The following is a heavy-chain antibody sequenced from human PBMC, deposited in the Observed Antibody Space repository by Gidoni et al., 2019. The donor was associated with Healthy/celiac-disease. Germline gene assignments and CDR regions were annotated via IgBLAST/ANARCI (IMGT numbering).Heavy chain of an antibody. CDR3: ARANWNDGDDAFDI. CDR2: IWYDGSNK. V-gene: IGHV3-33*01. CDR1: GFTFSSYG. J-gene: IGHJ3*02. D-gene: IGHD1-1*01. Sequence: GGVVQPGRSLRLSCVASGFTFSSYGMHWVRQAPGKGLEWVAVIWYDGSNKYYADSVKGRFTISRDNSKNTLYLQMNSLRAEDTAVYYCARANWNDGDDAFDIWGQGTMVTVSS.